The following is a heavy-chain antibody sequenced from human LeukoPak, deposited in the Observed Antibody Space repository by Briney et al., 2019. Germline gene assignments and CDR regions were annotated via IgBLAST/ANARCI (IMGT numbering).Heavy chain of an antibody. Sequence: SETLSLTCTVSGGSISSSSYYWGWIRQPPGKGLEWIGSIYYSGSTYYNPSLKRRVTISVDTSKNQFSLKLSSVTAADTAVYYCASVYLDLRYFDWLFQNWFDPWGQGTLVTVSS. V-gene: IGHV4-39*07. CDR2: IYYSGST. J-gene: IGHJ5*02. D-gene: IGHD3-9*01. CDR3: ASVYLDLRYFDWLFQNWFDP. CDR1: GGSISSSSYY.